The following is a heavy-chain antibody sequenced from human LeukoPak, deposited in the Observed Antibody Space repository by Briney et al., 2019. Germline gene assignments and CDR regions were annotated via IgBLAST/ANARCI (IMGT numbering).Heavy chain of an antibody. CDR1: GFTFSSCE. CDR3: AREGTYGYYFHY. J-gene: IGHJ4*02. CDR2: ISSSGSTI. Sequence: GGSLRLSCASSGFTFSSCEMKWVRQARGKGLEGVSYISSSGSTIYYGDSVRGRFTISRDNAKNSLFLQMNSLRAEDTALYFCAREGTYGYYFHYWGQGPLVTVSS. D-gene: IGHD3-10*01. V-gene: IGHV3-48*03.